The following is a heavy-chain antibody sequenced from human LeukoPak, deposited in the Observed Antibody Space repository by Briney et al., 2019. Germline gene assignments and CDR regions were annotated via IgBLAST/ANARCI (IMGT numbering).Heavy chain of an antibody. Sequence: LGGSLRLSCAASGFTFSSYSMNWVRQAPGKGLEWVSSISSSSSYIYYADSVKGRFTISRDNAKNSLYLQMNSLRAEDTAVYYCARDGGMSSGWYAGEYYFDYWGQGTLVTVSS. CDR3: ARDGGMSSGWYAGEYYFDY. V-gene: IGHV3-21*01. J-gene: IGHJ4*02. CDR2: ISSSSSYI. CDR1: GFTFSSYS. D-gene: IGHD6-19*01.